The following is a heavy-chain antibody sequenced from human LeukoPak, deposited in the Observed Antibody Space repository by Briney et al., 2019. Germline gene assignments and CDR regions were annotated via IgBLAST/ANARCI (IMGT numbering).Heavy chain of an antibody. CDR1: GGSFSGYY. Sequence: SETPSLTCAVYGGSFSGYYWSWIRQPPGKGLEWIGEINHSGSTNYNPSLKSRVTISVDTSKNQFSLKLSSVTAADTAVYYCASRPLEYDYVWGSYAFDIWDQGTMVTVSS. J-gene: IGHJ3*02. D-gene: IGHD3-16*01. V-gene: IGHV4-34*01. CDR3: ASRPLEYDYVWGSYAFDI. CDR2: INHSGST.